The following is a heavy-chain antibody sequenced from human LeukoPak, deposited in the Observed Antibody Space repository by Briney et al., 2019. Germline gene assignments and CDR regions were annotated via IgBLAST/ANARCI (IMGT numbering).Heavy chain of an antibody. Sequence: GGSLRLSCAASGFTFSSYSMNWVRQAPGEGLEWVSYISSSSSTIYYADSVEGRFTISRDNAKNSLYLQMNSLRAEDTAVYYCARPSGRYSSAPGYWGQGTLVTVSS. CDR2: ISSSSSTI. V-gene: IGHV3-48*04. J-gene: IGHJ4*02. D-gene: IGHD6-19*01. CDR3: ARPSGRYSSAPGY. CDR1: GFTFSSYS.